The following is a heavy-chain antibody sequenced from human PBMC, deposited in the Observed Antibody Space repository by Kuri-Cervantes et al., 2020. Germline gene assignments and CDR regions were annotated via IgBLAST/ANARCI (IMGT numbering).Heavy chain of an antibody. CDR1: GGTFSSYA. V-gene: IGHV1-69*05. J-gene: IGHJ4*02. Sequence: SVKVSCKASGGTFSSYAINWGRQAAGQGREWMGGSITYFGIANNAQNFQGRVTITTDESTSTAYMGLSSLRSEDTAVYYCARKGDYFDYWGQGSLVTVSS. D-gene: IGHD3-16*01. CDR2: SITYFGIA. CDR3: ARKGDYFDY.